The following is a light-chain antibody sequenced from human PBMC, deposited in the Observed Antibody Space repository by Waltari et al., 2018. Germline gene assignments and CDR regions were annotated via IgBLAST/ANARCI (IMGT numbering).Light chain of an antibody. CDR3: CSYAGRYTYV. V-gene: IGLV2-11*01. Sequence: QSALTQPRSVSGSPGQSVTISCTGTSSDVGNYNYVSWYQQHPGKAPKFMIFDVSQRPAGVPDLFSGSKSGSTASLTISGLQAEDEADYYCCSYAGRYTYVVGTGTKVTVL. J-gene: IGLJ1*01. CDR1: SSDVGNYNY. CDR2: DVS.